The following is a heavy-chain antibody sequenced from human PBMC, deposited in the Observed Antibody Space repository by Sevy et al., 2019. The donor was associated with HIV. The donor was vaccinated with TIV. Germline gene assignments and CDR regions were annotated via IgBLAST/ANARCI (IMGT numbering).Heavy chain of an antibody. V-gene: IGHV3-33*01. CDR3: ARDSARVIVPTAGFDS. J-gene: IGHJ5*01. Sequence: GGSLRLSCVASGFTFRSFSMHWVRQAPGKGLEWVAAIWYDGRTTQYADSVQDRFIISRDNSKSTLHLQMNSLRAQDTAIYYCARDSARVIVPTAGFDSWGQGTLVTVSS. CDR1: GFTFRSFS. D-gene: IGHD1-1*01. CDR2: IWYDGRTT.